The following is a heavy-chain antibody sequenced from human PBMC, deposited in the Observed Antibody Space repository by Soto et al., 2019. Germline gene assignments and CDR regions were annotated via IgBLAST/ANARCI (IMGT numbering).Heavy chain of an antibody. D-gene: IGHD3-3*01. CDR1: GGIISRNC. J-gene: IGHJ6*02. CDR3: ARVDYDFWSGSSQTNYRMDV. V-gene: IGHV4-59*01. Sequence: ENLFHPWPVSGGIISRNCWTGIRHPLGKGLEWIGYIFHSGSTTYNPSLKSRVTMSVDTSKNQFSLNLSSVTAADTAVYYCARVDYDFWSGSSQTNYRMDVCGQGTTVT. CDR2: IFHSGST.